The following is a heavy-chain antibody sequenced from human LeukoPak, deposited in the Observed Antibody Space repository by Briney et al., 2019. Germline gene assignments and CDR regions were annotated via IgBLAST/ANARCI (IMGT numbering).Heavy chain of an antibody. J-gene: IGHJ4*02. D-gene: IGHD5-18*01. CDR1: GFTFSDYW. V-gene: IGHV3-7*04. Sequence: PGGSLRLSCAASGFTFSDYWMSWVRQAPGQGLEWVANIQHDGSEKYYVDSVKGRFTISIDNAKKSLFLQMSSLRGEDTAVYYCARDRGFSYGIDFWGQGTLVTVSS. CDR2: IQHDGSEK. CDR3: ARDRGFSYGIDF.